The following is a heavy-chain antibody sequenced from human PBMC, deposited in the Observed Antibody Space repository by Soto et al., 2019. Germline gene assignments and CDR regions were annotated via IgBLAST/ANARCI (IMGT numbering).Heavy chain of an antibody. Sequence: GSLSLSCVASGFTFSNFGLNCVLQAPGKGLEWVSSISSSDKYIYYADSVKGRFTISRDNAKNSLSLQMNSLRADDTAVYYCARVFCRGDCYSPLDYWGQGTLVTVSS. CDR3: ARVFCRGDCYSPLDY. CDR2: ISSSDKYI. V-gene: IGHV3-21*01. CDR1: GFTFSNFG. J-gene: IGHJ4*02. D-gene: IGHD2-21*02.